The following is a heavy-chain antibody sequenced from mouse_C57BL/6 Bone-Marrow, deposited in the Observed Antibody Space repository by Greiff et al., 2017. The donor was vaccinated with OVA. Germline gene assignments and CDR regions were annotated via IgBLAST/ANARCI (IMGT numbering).Heavy chain of an antibody. CDR1: GYTFTSYG. Sequence: QVQLQQSGAELARPGASVKLSCKASGYTFTSYGISWVKQRTGQGLEWIGEIYPRSGNTYYNEKFKGKATLTADKSSSTAYMELRSLTSEGSAVYFCARGLRGPYFDYWGQGTTLTVSS. V-gene: IGHV1-81*01. J-gene: IGHJ2*01. D-gene: IGHD1-1*01. CDR2: IYPRSGNT. CDR3: ARGLRGPYFDY.